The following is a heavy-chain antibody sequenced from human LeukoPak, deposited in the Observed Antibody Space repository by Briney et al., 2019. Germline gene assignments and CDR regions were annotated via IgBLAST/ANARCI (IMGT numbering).Heavy chain of an antibody. J-gene: IGHJ4*02. V-gene: IGHV3-48*01. CDR3: ARLLDSGDYSLSVLRY. CDR1: RFTFSTYS. D-gene: IGHD3-3*01. CDR2: ISYSGSTI. Sequence: GGSLRLSCAASRFTFSTYSMNWVRQAPGKGLEWVSYISYSGSTIYYADSVKGRFTISRDNSKNTLYLQMNSLRAEDTAVYYCARLLDSGDYSLSVLRYWGQGTLVTVSS.